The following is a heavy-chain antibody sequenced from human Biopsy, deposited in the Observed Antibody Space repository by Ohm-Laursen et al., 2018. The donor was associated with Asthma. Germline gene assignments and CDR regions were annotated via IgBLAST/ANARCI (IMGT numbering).Heavy chain of an antibody. CDR3: ARGLDYSGRSGFDY. J-gene: IGHJ4*02. D-gene: IGHD3-10*01. CDR1: GFAFRAFA. CDR2: ISNEGLNA. Sequence: SLRLSCAASGFAFRAFAMHWVRQAPGKGLEWLAVISNEGLNAYYDDSVKGRFTISRDNSMNTLYLHMNSLRVEDTAVYYCARGLDYSGRSGFDYWGQGTLVTVSS. V-gene: IGHV3-30-3*01.